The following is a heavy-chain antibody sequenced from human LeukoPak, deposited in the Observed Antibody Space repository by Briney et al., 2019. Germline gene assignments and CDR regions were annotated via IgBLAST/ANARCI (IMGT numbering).Heavy chain of an antibody. CDR3: AKLIPGQDDDSGTDS. D-gene: IGHD3-22*01. J-gene: IGHJ4*02. Sequence: GGSLRLSCAASAFTFSTYVMHWVRQAPGKGLEWVAVISDDGSNRYYADSVKGRFPISRDNSKNTLYLQMNSLRVEDTAVYHCAKLIPGQDDDSGTDSWGQGTLVTVSS. CDR1: AFTFSTYV. V-gene: IGHV3-30*18. CDR2: ISDDGSNR.